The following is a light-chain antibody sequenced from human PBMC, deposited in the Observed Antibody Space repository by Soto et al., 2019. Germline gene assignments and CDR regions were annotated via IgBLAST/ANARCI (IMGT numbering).Light chain of an antibody. J-gene: IGLJ1*01. CDR3: CSYGDSITFAV. V-gene: IGLV2-23*02. Sequence: QSALTQPASVSGSPGQSITISCTGTSSDVGSYDLVSWYQQHPGKAPKVMIYEVSKRPSGVSNRFSASKSGNTASLTISGLQAEDEADYYCCSYGDSITFAVFGTGTKVTVL. CDR2: EVS. CDR1: SSDVGSYDL.